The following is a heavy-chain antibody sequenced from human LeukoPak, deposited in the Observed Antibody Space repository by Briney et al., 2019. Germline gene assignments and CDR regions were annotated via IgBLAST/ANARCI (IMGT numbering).Heavy chain of an antibody. Sequence: SETLSLTCAVSGYSISSGYYRGWIRQPPGKGLEWIGSLYYSGIFYYNPSLKSRVTITLDTSKNQFSLNLSSVTAADTAVYYCARLISSSVYFDYWGQGALVTVSS. V-gene: IGHV4-38-2*01. CDR1: GYSISSGYY. CDR3: ARLISSSVYFDY. CDR2: LYYSGIF. D-gene: IGHD6-13*01. J-gene: IGHJ4*02.